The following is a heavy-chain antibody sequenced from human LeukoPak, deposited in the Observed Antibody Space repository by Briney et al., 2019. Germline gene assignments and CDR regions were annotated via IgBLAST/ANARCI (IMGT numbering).Heavy chain of an antibody. CDR2: IYTSGST. CDR3: TKGGELMNY. CDR1: GGSVSSGNYY. Sequence: SETLSLTCTVSGGSVSSGNYYWTWIRQPAGKGLEWIGRIYTSGSTNYNPSLKSRVTISIDASKNQFSLRLSSVTAADTAVYYCTKGGELMNYWGQGTLVTVSS. J-gene: IGHJ4*02. V-gene: IGHV4-61*02. D-gene: IGHD1-26*01.